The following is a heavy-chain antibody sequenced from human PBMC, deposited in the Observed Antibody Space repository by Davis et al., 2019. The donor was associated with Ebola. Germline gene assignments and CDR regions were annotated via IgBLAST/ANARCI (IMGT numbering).Heavy chain of an antibody. V-gene: IGHV4-34*01. CDR3: ARAPRYYYYGMDV. CDR1: GGSSSGYY. J-gene: IGHJ6*02. CDR2: INHSGST. Sequence: MPSETLSLTCAVYGGSSSGYYWSWIRQPPGKGLEWIGEINHSGSTNYNPSLKSRVTISVDTSKNQFSLKLSSVIAADTAVYYCARAPRYYYYGMDVWGQGTTVTVSS.